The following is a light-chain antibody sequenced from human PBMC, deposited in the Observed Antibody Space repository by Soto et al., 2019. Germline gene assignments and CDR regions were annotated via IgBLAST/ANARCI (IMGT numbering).Light chain of an antibody. CDR2: SNT. V-gene: IGLV1-44*01. J-gene: IGLJ3*02. Sequence: QSVLTQPPSASRTPGQRVTISCSGSSSNIGSHTVNWYQQLPGTAPRLLIYSNTQRPSGVPDRFSGSKSGTSASLAISGLQSEYEADYYCAAWDDSLNGVVFGGGTKLTVL. CDR3: AAWDDSLNGVV. CDR1: SSNIGSHT.